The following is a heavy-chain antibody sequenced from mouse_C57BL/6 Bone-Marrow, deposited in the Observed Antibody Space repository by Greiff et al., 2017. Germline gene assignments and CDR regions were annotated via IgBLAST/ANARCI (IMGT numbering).Heavy chain of an antibody. CDR3: TTFRY. CDR2: IDPENGDA. Sequence: EVQLQESGAELVRPGASVKLSCTTSGYNFKDYYINWVKQRPEQGLEWIGWIDPENGDAEYASKFQGKATITVDTSSNTAYMQLCSLTSEDTAVYYCTTFRYWGQGTLVTVSA. CDR1: GYNFKDYY. V-gene: IGHV14-4*01. J-gene: IGHJ3*01.